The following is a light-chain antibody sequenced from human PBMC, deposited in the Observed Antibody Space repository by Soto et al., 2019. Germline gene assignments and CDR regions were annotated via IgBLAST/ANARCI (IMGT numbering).Light chain of an antibody. J-gene: IGKJ5*01. CDR2: LGS. CDR1: QSLLHSNGYNS. V-gene: IGKV2-28*01. CDR3: MQALRPPFT. Sequence: DIVLTQSPLSLPVTPGEPSSISCRFSQSLLHSNGYNSLDWYLQKPGQSPQLLIYLGSDRASGVPARLSGGGSGANFTLTATRLEAAGVGASYGMQALRPPFTFGQGTRLDTK.